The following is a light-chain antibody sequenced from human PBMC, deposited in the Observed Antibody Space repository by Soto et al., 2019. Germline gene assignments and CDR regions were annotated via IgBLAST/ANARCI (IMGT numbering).Light chain of an antibody. Sequence: QSDLTQPASVSGSAGRSITISCTGTSSDVGGYNYVSWYQQHPGKAPKLMIYEVSNRPSGVSNRFSGSKSGNTASLTISGLQAEDEADYYCSSYTSSSTLVFGTGTKVTVL. CDR3: SSYTSSSTLV. V-gene: IGLV2-14*01. CDR2: EVS. J-gene: IGLJ1*01. CDR1: SSDVGGYNY.